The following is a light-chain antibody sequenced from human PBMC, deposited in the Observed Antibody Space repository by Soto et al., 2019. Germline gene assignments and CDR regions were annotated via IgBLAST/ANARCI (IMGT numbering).Light chain of an antibody. CDR3: QQCGPSLKYT. V-gene: IGKV3-20*01. CDR1: QTVTGSY. Sequence: EIVLTQSPVTLSLSPGERATLSCSASQTVTGSYLAWYQQKPGQAPRLLIYGASNRATGIPDRFSGSGSGTDFTLTISRLEPEDFAVYYCQQCGPSLKYTFGQGTKVDIK. J-gene: IGKJ2*01. CDR2: GAS.